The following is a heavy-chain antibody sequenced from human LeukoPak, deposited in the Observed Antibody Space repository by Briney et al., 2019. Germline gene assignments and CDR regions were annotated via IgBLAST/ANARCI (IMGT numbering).Heavy chain of an antibody. V-gene: IGHV3-7*01. D-gene: IGHD5/OR15-5a*01. J-gene: IGHJ4*02. CDR1: GFTFSSYW. CDR2: IKQDGGEI. Sequence: SGGSLRLSCTASGFTFSSYWMSWVRQVPGKGPEWVANIKQDGGEIYYVDAVKGRFTISRDNGKNSLYLQMNSLRADDTAVYYCARDKVSGPTLLDYWGQGTLVTVSS. CDR3: ARDKVSGPTLLDY.